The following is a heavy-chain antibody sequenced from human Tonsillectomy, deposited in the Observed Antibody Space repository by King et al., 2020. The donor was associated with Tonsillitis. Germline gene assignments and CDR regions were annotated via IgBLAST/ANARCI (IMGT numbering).Heavy chain of an antibody. CDR2: IKSKIDGGTT. V-gene: IGHV3-15*01. J-gene: IGHJ4*02. CDR3: TTEIWFGELLRDY. CDR1: GFTSSNAW. D-gene: IGHD3-10*01. Sequence: VQLVESGGGLVKPGGSLRLSCAASGFTSSNAWMSWVRQAPGKGLEWVGRIKSKIDGGTTDYAAPVKGRFSILRDDSKNTLYLQMNSLKTEDTAVYYCTTEIWFGELLRDYWGQGTLVTVSS.